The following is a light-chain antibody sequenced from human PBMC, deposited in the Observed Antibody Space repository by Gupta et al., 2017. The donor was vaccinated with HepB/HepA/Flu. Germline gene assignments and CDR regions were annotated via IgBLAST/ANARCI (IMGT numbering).Light chain of an antibody. CDR2: GAS. CDR1: QSVSSN. CDR3: QQYNKWPPLT. V-gene: IGKV3-15*01. Sequence: EIVMTQSPGTLSVSPGERATLSCRASQSVSSNLAWYQQKPGQAPRLLIYGASTSATGIPARCSGTGSGREFTLTISSLQSEDLAVYYCQQYNKWPPLTFGGGTKVEIK. J-gene: IGKJ4*01.